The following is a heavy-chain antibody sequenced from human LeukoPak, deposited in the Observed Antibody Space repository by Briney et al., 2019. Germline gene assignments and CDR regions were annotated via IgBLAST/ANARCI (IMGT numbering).Heavy chain of an antibody. D-gene: IGHD2-2*01. V-gene: IGHV1-2*04. Sequence: GASVKVPCKASGYTFTGYYMHWVRQAPGQGLEWMGWINPNSGGTNYAQKFQGWVTMTRDTSISTAYMELSRLRSDDTAVYYCARDHDVVVPAAMPYYYYGMDVWGQGTTVTVSS. J-gene: IGHJ6*02. CDR1: GYTFTGYY. CDR2: INPNSGGT. CDR3: ARDHDVVVPAAMPYYYYGMDV.